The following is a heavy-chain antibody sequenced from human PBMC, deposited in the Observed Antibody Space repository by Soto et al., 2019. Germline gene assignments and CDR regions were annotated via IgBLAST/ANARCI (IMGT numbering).Heavy chain of an antibody. CDR1: GYTFTGYY. CDR3: ARAGAMVSSYYYGMDV. Sequence: QVQLVQSGAEVKKPGASVKVSCKASGYTFTGYYMHWVRQAPGQGLEWMGWINPNSGGTNYAQKFQGWVTMTRDTSTSTAYMELSRLRSDDTAVYYCARAGAMVSSYYYGMDVWGQGTTVTVSS. D-gene: IGHD5-18*01. J-gene: IGHJ6*02. CDR2: INPNSGGT. V-gene: IGHV1-2*04.